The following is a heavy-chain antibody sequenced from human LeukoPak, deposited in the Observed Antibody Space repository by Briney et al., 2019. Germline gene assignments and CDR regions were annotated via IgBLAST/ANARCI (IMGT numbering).Heavy chain of an antibody. CDR1: GGSISSSSYY. CDR3: ARDQDVEMATVFDY. Sequence: SETLSLTCTVSGGSISSSSYYWGWIRQPPGKGLEWIGSIYYSGSTYYNPSLKSRVTISVDTSKNQFSLKLSSVTAADTAVYYCARDQDVEMATVFDYWGQGTLVTVSS. J-gene: IGHJ4*02. CDR2: IYYSGST. V-gene: IGHV4-39*07. D-gene: IGHD5-24*01.